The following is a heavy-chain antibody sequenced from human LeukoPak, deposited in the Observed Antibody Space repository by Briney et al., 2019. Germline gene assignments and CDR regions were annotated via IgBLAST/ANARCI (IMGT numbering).Heavy chain of an antibody. CDR3: TTEPPPIVVVTDYFDY. D-gene: IGHD3-22*01. Sequence: QPGGSLRLSCAASGFTFSSYWMSWVRQAPGKGLEWVANIKQDGSEKYYVDSVKGRFTISRDNAKNSLYLQMNSLKTEDTAVYYCTTEPPPIVVVTDYFDYWGQGTLVTVSS. J-gene: IGHJ4*02. CDR2: IKQDGSEK. V-gene: IGHV3-7*03. CDR1: GFTFSSYW.